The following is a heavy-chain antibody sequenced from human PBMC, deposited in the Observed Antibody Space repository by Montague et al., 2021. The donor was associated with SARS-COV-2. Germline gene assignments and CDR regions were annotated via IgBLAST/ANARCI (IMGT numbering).Heavy chain of an antibody. CDR3: ATLARGLFDHGMDV. D-gene: IGHD3-10*01. J-gene: IGHJ6*02. CDR2: ITSDGGII. CDR1: GFTLSRHE. Sequence: SLRLSCAASGFTLSRHEVNWVRQAPGKGLEWVSYITSDGGIIYYADFVEGRFTISRDNAKNSLYLPMNSLRVGDTAVYYCATLARGLFDHGMDVWGQGTTVTVSS. V-gene: IGHV3-48*03.